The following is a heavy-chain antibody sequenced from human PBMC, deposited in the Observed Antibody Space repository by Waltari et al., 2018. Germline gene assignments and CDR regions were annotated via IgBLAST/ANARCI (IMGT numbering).Heavy chain of an antibody. Sequence: QLQLQESGPGLVKPSETLSLTCTVSGGSISSSSYYWGWIRQPPGKGLEWIGSIYYSGSTSYSPSLKSRVTISVDTSKNQFSLKLSSVTAADTAVYYCAREVRLNWFDPWGQGTLVTVSS. CDR2: IYYSGST. J-gene: IGHJ5*02. V-gene: IGHV4-39*07. D-gene: IGHD3-10*01. CDR1: GGSISSSSYY. CDR3: AREVRLNWFDP.